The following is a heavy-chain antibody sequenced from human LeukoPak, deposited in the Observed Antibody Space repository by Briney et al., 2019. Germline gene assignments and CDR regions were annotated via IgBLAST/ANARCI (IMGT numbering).Heavy chain of an antibody. V-gene: IGHV1-2*02. Sequence: ASVKVSCKASGYTFTGYYMHWVRQAPGQGLEWMGWINPNSGGTNYAQKFQGRVTMTRDTSISTAYMELSRLRSDDTAVYYCARAPDGLLSWFDPWGQGTLVTVSS. CDR2: INPNSGGT. D-gene: IGHD1-26*01. CDR3: ARAPDGLLSWFDP. CDR1: GYTFTGYY. J-gene: IGHJ5*02.